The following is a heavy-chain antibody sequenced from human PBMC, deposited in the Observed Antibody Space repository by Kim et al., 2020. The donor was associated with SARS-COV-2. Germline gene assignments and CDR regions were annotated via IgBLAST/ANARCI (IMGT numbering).Heavy chain of an antibody. J-gene: IGHJ3*02. D-gene: IGHD3-3*01. CDR3: AKDMRGAIYDFWSGGDDAFDI. CDR1: GFTFDDYA. V-gene: IGHV3-43*02. CDR2: ISGDGGST. Sequence: GGSLRLSCAASGFTFDDYAMHWVRQAPGKGLEWVSLISGDGGSTYYADSVKGRFTISRDNSKNSLYLQMNSLRTEDTALYYCAKDMRGAIYDFWSGGDDAFDIWGQGTMVTVSS.